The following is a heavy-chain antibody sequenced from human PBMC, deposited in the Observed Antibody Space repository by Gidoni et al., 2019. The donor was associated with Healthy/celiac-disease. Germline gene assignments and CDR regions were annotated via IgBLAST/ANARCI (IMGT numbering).Heavy chain of an antibody. CDR3: ARPGAVGAVAGYFDY. Sequence: EVQRVESGGGLVKPGGSLRLSCAASGFTFRSYSMNWVRQAPGKGLEWVSSISSSSSYIYYADSVKGRFTISRDNAKNSLYLQMNSLRAEDTAVYYCARPGAVGAVAGYFDYWGQGTLVTVSS. J-gene: IGHJ4*02. CDR1: GFTFRSYS. D-gene: IGHD6-19*01. CDR2: ISSSSSYI. V-gene: IGHV3-21*01.